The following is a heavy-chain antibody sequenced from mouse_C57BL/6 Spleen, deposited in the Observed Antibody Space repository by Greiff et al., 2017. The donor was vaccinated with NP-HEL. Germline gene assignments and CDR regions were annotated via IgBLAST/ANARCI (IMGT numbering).Heavy chain of an antibody. Sequence: EVMLVESGGGLVKPGGSLKLSCAASGFTFSSYAMSWVRQTPEKRLEWVATISDGGSYTYYPDNVKGRFPISRDNAKNNLYLQMSHLKSEDTAMYYCARDQGARGFAYWGQGTLVTVSA. V-gene: IGHV5-4*01. J-gene: IGHJ3*01. D-gene: IGHD3-2*02. CDR3: ARDQGARGFAY. CDR1: GFTFSSYA. CDR2: ISDGGSYT.